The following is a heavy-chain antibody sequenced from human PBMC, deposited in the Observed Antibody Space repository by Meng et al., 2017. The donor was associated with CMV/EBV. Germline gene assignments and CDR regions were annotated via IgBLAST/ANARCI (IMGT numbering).Heavy chain of an antibody. J-gene: IGHJ4*02. D-gene: IGHD6-19*01. Sequence: QVQLVQVGARMKKPGASVKVSCTTSGFTFSDYYIHWARQAPGQGLEWMGWVNSNNDATNYARKFQGRVSMTRDTSISTAHMELSRLMSDDTAVYYCVRSSGWSLFDYWGQGTLVTVSS. CDR3: VRSSGWSLFDY. CDR2: VNSNNDAT. CDR1: GFTFSDYY. V-gene: IGHV1-2*02.